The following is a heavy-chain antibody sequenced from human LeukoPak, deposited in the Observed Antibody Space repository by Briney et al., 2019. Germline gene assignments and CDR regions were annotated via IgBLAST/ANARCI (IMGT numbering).Heavy chain of an antibody. V-gene: IGHV1-69*13. D-gene: IGHD5-24*01. CDR2: IIPIFGTA. Sequence: GASVKVSCKASGGTFSSYAISWVRQAPGQGLEWMGGIIPIFGTANYAQRFQGRVTITADESTSTAYMELSSLRSEDTAVYYCATRGRDGYNWSDYYYYYGMDVWGQGTTVTVSS. J-gene: IGHJ6*02. CDR1: GGTFSSYA. CDR3: ATRGRDGYNWSDYYYYYGMDV.